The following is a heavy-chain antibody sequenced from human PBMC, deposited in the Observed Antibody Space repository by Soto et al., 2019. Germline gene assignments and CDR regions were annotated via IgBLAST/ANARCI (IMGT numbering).Heavy chain of an antibody. CDR1: GGSISSGGYS. CDR2: IYHSGST. Sequence: SETLSLTCAVSGGSISSGGYSWSWIRQPPGKGLEWIGYIYHSGSTYYNPSLKSRVTISVDRSKNQFSLKLSSVTASDTVVYYCARRFSVDYFDYWGQGALVTVSS. V-gene: IGHV4-30-2*01. CDR3: ARRFSVDYFDY. J-gene: IGHJ4*02.